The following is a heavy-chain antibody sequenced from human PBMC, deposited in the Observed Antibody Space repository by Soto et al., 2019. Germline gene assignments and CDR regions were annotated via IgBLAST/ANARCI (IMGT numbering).Heavy chain of an antibody. CDR2: ISYDGSNK. Sequence: QVQLVESGGGVVQPGKSLRLSCAASGFAFSHYPVHWVRQAPGKGLEWVAVISYDGSNKYYEDSVKGRFTIFRDNSKNTLYLQMNSLRDEDTAVYYCVREGDCSGGSCSIFHYWGQGTLVTVSS. V-gene: IGHV3-30-3*01. J-gene: IGHJ4*02. D-gene: IGHD2-15*01. CDR3: VREGDCSGGSCSIFHY. CDR1: GFAFSHYP.